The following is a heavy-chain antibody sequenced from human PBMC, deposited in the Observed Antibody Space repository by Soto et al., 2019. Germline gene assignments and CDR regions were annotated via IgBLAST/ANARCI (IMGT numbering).Heavy chain of an antibody. J-gene: IGHJ4*02. CDR2: IYSGGAT. CDR3: ARDGTYNWV. CDR1: GFTVSNNY. D-gene: IGHD1-1*01. Sequence: EVQLVESGGGFVQPGGSLRLSGAASGFTVSNNYMRWVRQAPGKGLEWVSLIYSGGATYYADSVKGRFTISRDNSKNTLYLQMNSRRAEDTAVYYCARDGTYNWVGGQGILVTVSS. V-gene: IGHV3-66*01.